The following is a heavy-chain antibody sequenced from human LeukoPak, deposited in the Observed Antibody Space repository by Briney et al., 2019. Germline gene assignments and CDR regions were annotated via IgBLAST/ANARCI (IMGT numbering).Heavy chain of an antibody. V-gene: IGHV1-2*06. J-gene: IGHJ4*02. CDR1: GYTFTGYY. Sequence: WASVKVSCKASGYTFTGYYMHWVRQAPGQGLEWMGRINPNNGATNYAQKFQGRVTITGDTSISTAYMELSSLRSDDTAVYYCTRESGSYHGNDYWGQGTLVTVSS. CDR2: INPNNGAT. CDR3: TRESGSYHGNDY. D-gene: IGHD1-26*01.